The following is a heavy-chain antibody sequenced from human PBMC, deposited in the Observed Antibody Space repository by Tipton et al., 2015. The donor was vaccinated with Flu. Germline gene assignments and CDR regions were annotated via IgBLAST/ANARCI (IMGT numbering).Heavy chain of an antibody. CDR2: ISSSSSYI. V-gene: IGHV3-21*01. J-gene: IGHJ6*02. CDR3: ARDRWGDYDFWSGQSGIPNGMDV. Sequence: SLRLSCAASGFTFSSYSMNWVRQAPGKGLEWVSSISSSSSYIYYADSVKGRFTTSRDNAKNSLYLQMNSLRAEDTAVYYCARDRWGDYDFWSGQSGIPNGMDVWGQGTTVTVSS. CDR1: GFTFSSYS. D-gene: IGHD3-3*01.